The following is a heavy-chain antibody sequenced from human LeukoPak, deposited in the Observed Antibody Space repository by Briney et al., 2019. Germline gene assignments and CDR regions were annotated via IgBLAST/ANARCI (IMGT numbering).Heavy chain of an antibody. V-gene: IGHV4-61*01. CDR3: ARGRRHYYYYGMDV. CDR2: IYYSGST. CDR1: GGSVSSGSYY. J-gene: IGHJ6*02. Sequence: PSETLSLTCTVSGGSVSSGSYYWSWIRQPPGKGLEWIGYIYYSGSTKYNTSLKSRVTISVDTSKNQFSLKLSSVTAADTAVYYCARGRRHYYYYGMDVWGQGTTVTVSS.